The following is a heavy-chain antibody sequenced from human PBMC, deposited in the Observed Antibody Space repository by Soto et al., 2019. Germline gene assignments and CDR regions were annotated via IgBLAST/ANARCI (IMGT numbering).Heavy chain of an antibody. D-gene: IGHD6-19*01. CDR3: ASPYSSGWYEFDY. V-gene: IGHV1-69*06. CDR2: IIPIFGTA. CDR1: GGTFSSYA. Sequence: QVQLVQSGAEVNKPGSSVKVSCKASGGTFSSYAISWVRQAPGQGLEWMGGIIPIFGTATYAQKFKGRVTITQHKSTSTADMELSSVRSEDTAGYYCASPYSSGWYEFDYWGQGPLVTVCS. J-gene: IGHJ4*02.